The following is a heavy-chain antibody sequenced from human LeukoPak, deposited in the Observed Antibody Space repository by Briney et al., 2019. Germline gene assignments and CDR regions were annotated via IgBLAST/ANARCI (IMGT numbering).Heavy chain of an antibody. Sequence: PGGSLRLSCAASGFTFSSYSMNWVRQAPGKGLEWVSSISSSSSYIYYADSVKGRFTISRDNSKNTLYLQMNSLRAEDTAVYYCAKKGATTGDFDYWGQGTLVTVS. CDR3: AKKGATTGDFDY. V-gene: IGHV3-21*04. D-gene: IGHD1-26*01. J-gene: IGHJ4*02. CDR1: GFTFSSYS. CDR2: ISSSSSYI.